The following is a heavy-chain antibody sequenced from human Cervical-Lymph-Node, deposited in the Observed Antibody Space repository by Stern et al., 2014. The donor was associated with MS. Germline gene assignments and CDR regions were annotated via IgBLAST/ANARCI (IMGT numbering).Heavy chain of an antibody. CDR3: ARLSSIHDY. CDR2: IYYSGST. J-gene: IGHJ4*02. V-gene: IGHV4-39*01. D-gene: IGHD6-13*01. CDR1: GGSISSSSYY. Sequence: QVQLQESGPGLVKPSETLSLTCTVSGGSISSSSYYWGWIRQPPGKGLEWIGSIYYSGSTSYNPSLKSRVTISVDTAKNPFSLQLSPVTAADTAVYYCARLSSIHDYWGQGTLVTVSS.